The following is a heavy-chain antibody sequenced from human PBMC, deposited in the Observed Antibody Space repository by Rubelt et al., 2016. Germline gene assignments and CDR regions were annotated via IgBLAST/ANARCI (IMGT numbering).Heavy chain of an antibody. Sequence: QVQLVQSGAEVKKPGASVKVSCKVSGYTLTELSMHWVRQAPGQGLEWMGWINANSGGANYAQKFQGRVTMTRDTSFSTVYMELSRLISDDTAVYYCARDLVTVATPRFDSWGQGTLISVSS. CDR1: GYTLTELS. J-gene: IGHJ4*02. CDR3: ARDLVTVATPRFDS. CDR2: INANSGGA. D-gene: IGHD1-26*01. V-gene: IGHV1-2*02.